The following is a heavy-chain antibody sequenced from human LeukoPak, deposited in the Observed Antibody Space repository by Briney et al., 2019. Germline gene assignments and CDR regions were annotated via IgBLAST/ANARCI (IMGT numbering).Heavy chain of an antibody. CDR3: ARHTGVVVIDY. J-gene: IGHJ4*02. Sequence: SETLSLTCAVYGGSFSGYYWSWIRQPPGKGLEWIGEINHSGSTNYNPSLKSRVTISVDTSKNQFSLKLSSVTAADTAVYYCARHTGVVVIDYWGQGTLVTVSS. V-gene: IGHV4-34*01. CDR1: GGSFSGYY. CDR2: INHSGST. D-gene: IGHD3-3*01.